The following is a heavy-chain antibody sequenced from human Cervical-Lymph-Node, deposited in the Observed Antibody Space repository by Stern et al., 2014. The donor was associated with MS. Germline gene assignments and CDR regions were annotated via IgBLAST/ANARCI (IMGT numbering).Heavy chain of an antibody. J-gene: IGHJ4*02. CDR2: INPIFGTP. CDR3: AGGVGGSHYFDY. Sequence: VQLVQSGAEVKKPGSSVKVSCKASGDTFSTSLITWVRQAPGQGPEWMGGINPIFGTPNYAGRFQGRVTIPADESTNTAYVELSSLRSDDTAVYYCAGGVGGSHYFDYWGQGTLVTVSS. D-gene: IGHD3-16*01. V-gene: IGHV1-69*01. CDR1: GDTFSTSL.